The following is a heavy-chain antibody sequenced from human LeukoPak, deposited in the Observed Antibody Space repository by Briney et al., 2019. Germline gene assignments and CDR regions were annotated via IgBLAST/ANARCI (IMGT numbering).Heavy chain of an antibody. CDR3: ASRLWFGESSFDY. Sequence: GGSLRLSCAASGFTVSSNYMSWVRQAPGKGLEWVSVIYSGGSTYYADFVKGRFTISRDNSKNTLYLQMNSLRAEDTAVYYCASRLWFGESSFDYWGQGTLVTVSS. D-gene: IGHD3-10*01. V-gene: IGHV3-66*01. CDR1: GFTVSSNY. J-gene: IGHJ4*02. CDR2: IYSGGST.